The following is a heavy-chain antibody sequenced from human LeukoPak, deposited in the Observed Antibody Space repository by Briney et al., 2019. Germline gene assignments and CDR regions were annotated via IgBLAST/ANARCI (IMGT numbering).Heavy chain of an antibody. CDR1: GGSISSYY. Sequence: SETLSLTCTVSGGSISSYYWSWIRQPPGRRLEWIGYISYSGNTNYNPSLRSRVTISVDTSKNQFSLKLNSVTAADTAVYYCARHRLDVDTAMVTGGWFDPWGQGTLVTVSS. V-gene: IGHV4-59*08. D-gene: IGHD5-18*01. CDR3: ARHRLDVDTAMVTGGWFDP. J-gene: IGHJ5*02. CDR2: ISYSGNT.